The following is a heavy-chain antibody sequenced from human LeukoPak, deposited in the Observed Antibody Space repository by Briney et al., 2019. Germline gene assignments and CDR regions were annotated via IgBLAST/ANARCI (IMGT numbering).Heavy chain of an antibody. Sequence: GGSLRLSCAASGFTFDGYAMHWVRQAPGKGLEWVSGISWNSGSIGYADSVKGRFTISRDNAKNSLYLQMNSLRAEDMALYYCAKDTVSGGDSSSYFDYWGQGTLVTVSS. V-gene: IGHV3-9*03. CDR2: ISWNSGSI. CDR1: GFTFDGYA. D-gene: IGHD6-6*01. CDR3: AKDTVSGGDSSSYFDY. J-gene: IGHJ4*02.